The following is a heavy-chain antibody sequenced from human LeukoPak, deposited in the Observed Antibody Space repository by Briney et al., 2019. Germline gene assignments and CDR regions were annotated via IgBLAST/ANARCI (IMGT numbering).Heavy chain of an antibody. Sequence: GSLRLSCAASGFTFNAYSMNWVRQGPGKGLEWIGEIKHSGSTNYNPSLKSRVTISVDTSKNQFSLKLSSVTAADTAVYYCARQSRRWQLVPRGWFDPWGQGTLVTVSS. CDR1: GFTFNAYS. D-gene: IGHD6-13*01. CDR2: IKHSGST. CDR3: ARQSRRWQLVPRGWFDP. V-gene: IGHV4-34*01. J-gene: IGHJ5*02.